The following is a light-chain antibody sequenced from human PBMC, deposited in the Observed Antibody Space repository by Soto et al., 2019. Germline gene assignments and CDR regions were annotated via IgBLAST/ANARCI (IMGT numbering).Light chain of an antibody. V-gene: IGLV1-47*01. J-gene: IGLJ2*01. Sequence: QSVLTQPPSASGTPGQRVTISCSGSSSNIGSNYVYWYQQLPGTAPKLLIYRNNQRPSVVPDRFSGSKSGTSASLAISGLPSEDEADYYCAAWDDSLSGVVFGGGTKLTVL. CDR3: AAWDDSLSGVV. CDR1: SSNIGSNY. CDR2: RNN.